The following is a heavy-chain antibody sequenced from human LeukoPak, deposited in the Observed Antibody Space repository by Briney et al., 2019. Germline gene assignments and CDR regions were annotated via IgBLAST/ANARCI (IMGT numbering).Heavy chain of an antibody. CDR3: ARDYYDSSGNDY. J-gene: IGHJ4*02. V-gene: IGHV1-18*01. CDR2: ISAYNGNT. Sequence: ASGKVSCKASGYTFTSYGVSWVRQAPGPGLEWRGWISAYNGNTNYAQKLQGRVTMTTDTSTSTAYMELRSLRSDDTAVYYCARDYYDSSGNDYWGQRTLVTVSS. D-gene: IGHD3-22*01. CDR1: GYTFTSYG.